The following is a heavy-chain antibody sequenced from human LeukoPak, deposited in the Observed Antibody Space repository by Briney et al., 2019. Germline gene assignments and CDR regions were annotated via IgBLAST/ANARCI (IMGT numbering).Heavy chain of an antibody. V-gene: IGHV4-59*01. CDR3: ARNADDSSSYPYFDY. J-gene: IGHJ4*02. CDR1: GGSISNYN. Sequence: SETLSLTCTVSGGSISNYNWSWIRQPPGKELEWIGYIYHSGSTNYNPSLKSRVTISQDTSMNQFSLKLSSVTAADTAVYYCARNADDSSSYPYFDYWGQGTLVTVSS. CDR2: IYHSGST. D-gene: IGHD3-22*01.